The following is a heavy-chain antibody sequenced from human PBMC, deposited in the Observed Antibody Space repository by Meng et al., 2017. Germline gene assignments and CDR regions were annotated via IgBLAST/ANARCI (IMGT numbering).Heavy chain of an antibody. J-gene: IGHJ4*02. Sequence: VHLTGSRPGLVKPSGTLSLTSAVSCGSISSRNWWSWVRQPPGKGLEWIGEIYHSGSTNYNPSLKSRVTISVDKSKNQFSLKLSSVTAADTAVYYCARDRGAVAGTNFDYWGQGTLVTVSS. CDR1: CGSISSRNW. D-gene: IGHD6-19*01. CDR3: ARDRGAVAGTNFDY. V-gene: IGHV4-4*02. CDR2: IYHSGST.